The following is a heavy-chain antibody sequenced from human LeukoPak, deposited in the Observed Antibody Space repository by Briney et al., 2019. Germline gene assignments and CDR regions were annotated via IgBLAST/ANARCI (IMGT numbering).Heavy chain of an antibody. CDR3: ARSGFSVVPIANYHYGMDV. D-gene: IGHD2-2*01. V-gene: IGHV1-18*01. Sequence: ASVTVSCKCSGYSFISYGINWVRQAPGQGLEWMGWISGNSGNTNYAEKVQDRVTMTTDTSTETVFMELRSLRYDDTAVYYCARSGFSVVPIANYHYGMDVWGQGTTVTVSS. CDR1: GYSFISYG. CDR2: ISGNSGNT. J-gene: IGHJ6*02.